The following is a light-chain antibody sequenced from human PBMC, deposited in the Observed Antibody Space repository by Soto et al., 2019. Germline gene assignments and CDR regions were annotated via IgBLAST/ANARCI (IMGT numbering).Light chain of an antibody. J-gene: IGLJ3*02. CDR1: SSNIGAGYD. V-gene: IGLV1-40*01. Sequence: QSVLTKPPSVSGAPGQRVTISCTGTSSNIGAGYDVYWYQQLPGTAPKLLIYGNSNRPSGVPDRFSGSKSGTSASLAITGLQAEDEADYYCQSYDSSLSGLWVFGGGTKVTVL. CDR3: QSYDSSLSGLWV. CDR2: GNS.